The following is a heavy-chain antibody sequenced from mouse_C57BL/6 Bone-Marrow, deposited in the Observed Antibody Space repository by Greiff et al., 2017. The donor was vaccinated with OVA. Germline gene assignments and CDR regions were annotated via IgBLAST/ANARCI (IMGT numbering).Heavy chain of an antibody. D-gene: IGHD1-1*01. CDR3: TKRGVTTVGDY. J-gene: IGHJ2*01. CDR2: IDPETGGT. Sequence: VQLVESGAELVRPGASVTLSCKASGYTFTDYEMHWVKQTPVHGLEWIGAIDPETGGTAYNQKFKGKAILTADKSSSTAYMELRSLTSEDSAVYYCTKRGVTTVGDYWGQGTTLTVSS. V-gene: IGHV1-15*01. CDR1: GYTFTDYE.